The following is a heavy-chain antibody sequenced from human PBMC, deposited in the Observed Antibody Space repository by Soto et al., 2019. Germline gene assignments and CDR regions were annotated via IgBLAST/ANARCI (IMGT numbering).Heavy chain of an antibody. V-gene: IGHV4-59*12. D-gene: IGHD3-22*01. J-gene: IGHJ4*02. Sequence: PSETLSLTCTVSGGSISSYYWSWIRQPPGKGLEWIGYIYYSGSTNYNPSLKSRVTISVDRSKNQFSLKLSSVTAADTAVYYCARAGGSSGPVALGYWGQGTLVTVSS. CDR3: ARAGGSSGPVALGY. CDR1: GGSISSYY. CDR2: IYYSGST.